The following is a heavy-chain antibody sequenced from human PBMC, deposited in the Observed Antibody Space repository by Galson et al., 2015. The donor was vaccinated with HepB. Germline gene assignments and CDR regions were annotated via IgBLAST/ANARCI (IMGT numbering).Heavy chain of an antibody. V-gene: IGHV3-21*01. Sequence: SLRLSCAASGFTFSSYSMNWVRQAPGKGLEWVSSISSSSSYIHYADSVKGRFTISRDNAKNSLYLQMNSLRAEDTAVYYCARILSLRGYYWDNYEVNFDYWGQGTLVTVSS. D-gene: IGHD3-22*01. CDR3: ARILSLRGYYWDNYEVNFDY. J-gene: IGHJ4*02. CDR1: GFTFSSYS. CDR2: ISSSSSYI.